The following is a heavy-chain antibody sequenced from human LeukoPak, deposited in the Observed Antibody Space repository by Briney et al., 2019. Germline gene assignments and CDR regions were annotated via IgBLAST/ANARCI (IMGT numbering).Heavy chain of an antibody. V-gene: IGHV4-39*01. CDR3: ARATATGSWGLFDY. D-gene: IGHD1-1*01. CDR2: SFHSGSP. J-gene: IGHJ4*02. CDR1: GGSISSSSYY. Sequence: KPSETLSLTCSVSGGSISSSSYYWGWIRQPPGKGLECIGSSFHSGSPYYNPSLKSRVTISVDTSKNQFSLKLSSVTDADTAVYYCARATATGSWGLFDYWGQGTQVIVSS.